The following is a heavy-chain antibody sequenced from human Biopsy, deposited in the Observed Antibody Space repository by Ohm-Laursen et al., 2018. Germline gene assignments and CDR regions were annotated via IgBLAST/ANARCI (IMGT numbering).Heavy chain of an antibody. Sequence: SSVKVSCKAPGGTFSSFGISWVRQAPGQGLEWMGEINSMFGTTNYAQTFQGRVTITADESTSTAYMEVSSLRSEDTAVYYCAKRGVERGRPLAYWGQGTLVTVSS. CDR1: GGTFSSFG. D-gene: IGHD1-1*01. CDR2: INSMFGTT. CDR3: AKRGVERGRPLAY. V-gene: IGHV1-69*01. J-gene: IGHJ4*02.